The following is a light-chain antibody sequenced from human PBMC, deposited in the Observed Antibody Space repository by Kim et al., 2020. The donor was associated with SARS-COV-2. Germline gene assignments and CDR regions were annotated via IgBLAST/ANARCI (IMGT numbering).Light chain of an antibody. Sequence: SVSPGESATLSGRASQSVSSYLAWYQQKPGQAPRLLIYDASNRATGIPARFSGSGSGTDFTLTISSLEPEDFAVYYCQQRSNWRGTFGQGTKLEI. CDR3: QQRSNWRGT. V-gene: IGKV3-11*01. CDR1: QSVSSY. J-gene: IGKJ2*01. CDR2: DAS.